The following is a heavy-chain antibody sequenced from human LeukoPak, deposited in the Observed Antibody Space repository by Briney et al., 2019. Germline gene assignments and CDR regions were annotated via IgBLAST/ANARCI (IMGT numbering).Heavy chain of an antibody. D-gene: IGHD3-10*01. CDR2: IIPIFGTA. Sequence: SVKVSCKASGGTFSSYAISWVRQAPGQGLEWMGGIIPIFGTANYAQKFQGRVTITADESTSTAYMELSSLRSEDTAVYYCARGVLTMVRGVSWFDPWGQGTLVTVSS. V-gene: IGHV1-69*01. CDR3: ARGVLTMVRGVSWFDP. CDR1: GGTFSSYA. J-gene: IGHJ5*02.